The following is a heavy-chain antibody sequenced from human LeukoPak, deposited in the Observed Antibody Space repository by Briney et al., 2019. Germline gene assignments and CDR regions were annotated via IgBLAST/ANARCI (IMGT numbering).Heavy chain of an antibody. Sequence: PGRSLRLSCAASGITFRSYGMHWVRQAPGKGLEWVAVISYDGSHKYYADSVKGRFTISRDISKNTLNPQMNSLRVEDTAVYYCARDVSRGYLRPLDVWGQGTTVTVSS. CDR1: GITFRSYG. D-gene: IGHD5-18*01. J-gene: IGHJ6*02. CDR3: ARDVSRGYLRPLDV. V-gene: IGHV3-30*03. CDR2: ISYDGSHK.